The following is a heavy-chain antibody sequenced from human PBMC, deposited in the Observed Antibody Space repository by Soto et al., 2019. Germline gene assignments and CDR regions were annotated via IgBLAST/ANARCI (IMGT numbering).Heavy chain of an antibody. Sequence: SETLSFTGTVSGGSISSGDYYWSWIRQAPGKGLESIGYIYYSGSTYYNPSLKSRVTISVDTSKNQFSLKLSSVTAADTAVYYCATVEAVCWWFDAWGQGTLVTVSS. D-gene: IGHD2-8*01. V-gene: IGHV4-30-4*01. CDR3: ATVEAVCWWFDA. CDR1: GGSISSGDYY. J-gene: IGHJ5*02. CDR2: IYYSGST.